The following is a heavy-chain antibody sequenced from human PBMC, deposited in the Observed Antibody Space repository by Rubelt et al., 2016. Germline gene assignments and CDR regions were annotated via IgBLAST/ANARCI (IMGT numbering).Heavy chain of an antibody. V-gene: IGHV3-23*01. D-gene: IGHD3-3*01. CDR1: GFTFSSYA. J-gene: IGHJ4*02. Sequence: GGSLRLSCAASGFTFSSYAMSWVRQAPGKGLEWVSGISGSGGSTYYADSVKGRFTISRDNSKNTLYLQMNSLRAEDTAVYYCAKKLGLRFLEWSSPIPFDYWGQGTLVTVSS. CDR2: ISGSGGST. CDR3: AKKLGLRFLEWSSPIPFDY.